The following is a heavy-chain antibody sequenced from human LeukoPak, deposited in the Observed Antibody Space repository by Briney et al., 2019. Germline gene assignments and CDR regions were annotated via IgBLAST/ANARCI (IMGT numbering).Heavy chain of an antibody. J-gene: IGHJ6*03. CDR2: ISISGSNR. CDR1: GLTFSGYS. CDR3: ARTTWNENWGYYSMDV. Sequence: GGSLRLPCEASGLTFSGYSINWARQAPGRGLEWVSFISISGSNRYYAHSVKGRFTISRDDARDSLFLQMNSLRVEDTAVYYCARTTWNENWGYYSMDVWGKGTTVTVSS. V-gene: IGHV3-21*01. D-gene: IGHD1-1*01.